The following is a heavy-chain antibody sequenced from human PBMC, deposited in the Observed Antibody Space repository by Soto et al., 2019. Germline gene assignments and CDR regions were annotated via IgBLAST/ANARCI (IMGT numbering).Heavy chain of an antibody. D-gene: IGHD6-6*01. J-gene: IGHJ4*02. CDR1: GFTFSSYW. V-gene: IGHV3-7*01. Sequence: GGSLRLSCAASGFTFSSYWMSWVRQAPGKGLEWVANIKQDGSEKYYVDSVKGRFTISRDNAKNSLYLQMNSLRAEDTAVYYCARVKGSSSGRLDYWGQGTLVTVSS. CDR3: ARVKGSSSGRLDY. CDR2: IKQDGSEK.